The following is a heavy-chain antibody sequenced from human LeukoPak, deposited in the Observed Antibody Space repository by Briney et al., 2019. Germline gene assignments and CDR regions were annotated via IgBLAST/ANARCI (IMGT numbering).Heavy chain of an antibody. J-gene: IGHJ6*03. CDR1: GYTFTSYD. CDR2: IIPIFGTA. D-gene: IGHD2-2*01. CDR3: ARSSGYCSSTSCYWNYYYYYMDV. Sequence: GASVKVSCKASGYTFTSYDINWVRQAPGQGLEWMGGIIPIFGTANYAQKFQGRVTITADESTSTAYMELSSLRSEDTAVYYCARSSGYCSSTSCYWNYYYYYMDVWGKGTTVTVSS. V-gene: IGHV1-69*13.